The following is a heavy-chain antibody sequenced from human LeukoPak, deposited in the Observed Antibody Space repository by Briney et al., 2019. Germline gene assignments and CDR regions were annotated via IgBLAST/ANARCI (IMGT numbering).Heavy chain of an antibody. CDR3: ARHDYGGGVSSEYFQH. J-gene: IGHJ1*01. CDR1: GFHFRNYA. CDR2: ISGSGDRT. Sequence: GGSLRLSCAASGFHFRNYAMSWVRQAPGKGLEWVVSISGSGDRTFYGDPVKGRFTISRDNSKTTLYLQMKSMKVEDTAVYYCARHDYGGGVSSEYFQHWGQGTLVTVS. D-gene: IGHD4/OR15-4a*01. V-gene: IGHV3-23*01.